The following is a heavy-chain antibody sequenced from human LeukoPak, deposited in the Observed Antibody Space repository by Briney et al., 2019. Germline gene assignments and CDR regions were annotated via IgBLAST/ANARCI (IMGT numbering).Heavy chain of an antibody. CDR1: GYSFTSYW. CDR3: ARLKGATYYDFWSGYYKYYFDY. Sequence: GESLQISCKGSGYSFTSYWIGWVRQMPGKGLEWMGIIYPGDSDTRYSPSFQGQVTISADKSISTAYLQWSSLKASDTAMYYCARLKGATYYDFWSGYYKYYFDYWGQGTLVTVSS. D-gene: IGHD3-3*01. V-gene: IGHV5-51*01. CDR2: IYPGDSDT. J-gene: IGHJ4*02.